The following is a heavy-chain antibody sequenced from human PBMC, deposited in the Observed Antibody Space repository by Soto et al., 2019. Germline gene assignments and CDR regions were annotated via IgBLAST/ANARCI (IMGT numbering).Heavy chain of an antibody. CDR1: GGTFSSYA. J-gene: IGHJ3*02. Sequence: QVQLVQSGAEVKKPGSSVKVSCKASGGTFSSYAISWVRQAPGQGLEWMGGIIPIFGTANYALKFQGRVTITADESTSTAYMELSSLRSEDTAVYYCARDLGETGTTGLDAFDIWGQGTMVTVSS. CDR2: IIPIFGTA. D-gene: IGHD1-7*01. CDR3: ARDLGETGTTGLDAFDI. V-gene: IGHV1-69*12.